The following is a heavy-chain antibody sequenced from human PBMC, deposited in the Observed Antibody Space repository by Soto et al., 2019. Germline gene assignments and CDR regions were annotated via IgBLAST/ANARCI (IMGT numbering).Heavy chain of an antibody. CDR2: ISTLNGNT. CDR3: ARRVQVWLPDYYGMDV. J-gene: IGHJ6*02. Sequence: QAQLVQSGAEVKKPGASVNVSCKASGYDYVTYAITWVRQRPGQGLEWMGWISTLNGNTNYAQNFQGRVTMTTDTSTRIVHLELRSLTSDDTDVYYCARRVQVWLPDYYGMDVWCQGTTVTVSS. V-gene: IGHV1-18*01. CDR1: GYDYVTYA. D-gene: IGHD5-18*01.